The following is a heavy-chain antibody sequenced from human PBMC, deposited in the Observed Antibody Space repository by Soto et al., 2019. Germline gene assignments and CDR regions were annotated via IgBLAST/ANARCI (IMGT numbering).Heavy chain of an antibody. CDR1: GYTFTSYD. V-gene: IGHV1-8*01. CDR2: IVASSGNT. J-gene: IGHJ3*02. CDR3: AAVPYYDFWSGYPVDAFDI. D-gene: IGHD3-3*01. Sequence: ASVKVSCKTAGYTFTSYDINWVRQTTGQRLEWIGWIVASSGNTNYAQKFQERVTMTRNMSTSTAYMELSSLRSEDTAVYYCAAVPYYDFWSGYPVDAFDIWGQGTMVTVSS.